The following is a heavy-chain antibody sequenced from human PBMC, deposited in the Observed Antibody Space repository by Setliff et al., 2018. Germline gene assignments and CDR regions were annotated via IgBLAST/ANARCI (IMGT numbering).Heavy chain of an antibody. D-gene: IGHD4-17*01. J-gene: IGHJ2*01. Sequence: GGSLRLSCAASGFTFSDFYMSWIRQTPGKGLEWVSYISRGGGIIYYADSVKGRFTISRDNSNLFLQMNNLRAEDTAFYFCAKTLPTVSSYNWYFDLWGRGTLVTVSS. V-gene: IGHV3-11*01. CDR2: ISRGGGII. CDR3: AKTLPTVSSYNWYFDL. CDR1: GFTFSDFY.